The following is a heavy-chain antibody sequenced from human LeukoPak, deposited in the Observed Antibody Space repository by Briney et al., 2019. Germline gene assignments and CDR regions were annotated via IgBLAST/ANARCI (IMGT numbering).Heavy chain of an antibody. D-gene: IGHD5-18*01. CDR1: GYTFTGYY. J-gene: IGHJ5*02. CDR3: ARALPHRRLMDTTMEQHWFDP. Sequence: ASVKVSCKASGYTFTGYYMHWVRQAPGQGPKWMGLINPSGGSTRYAQKFQGRVTMTRDMSTSTVYMELSSLRSEDTAVYYCARALPHRRLMDTTMEQHWFDPWGQGTLVTVSS. V-gene: IGHV1-46*01. CDR2: INPSGGST.